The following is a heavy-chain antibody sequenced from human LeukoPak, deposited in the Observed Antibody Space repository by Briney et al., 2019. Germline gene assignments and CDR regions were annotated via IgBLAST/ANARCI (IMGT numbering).Heavy chain of an antibody. CDR2: ISYDGSNK. CDR1: GFTFSSYG. D-gene: IGHD3-3*01. Sequence: GGSLRLSCAASGFTFSSYGMHWVRQAPGKVLEWVAVISYDGSNKYYADSVKGRFTISRDNSKNTLYLQMNSLRAEDTAVYYCAKDQYYDFWSGCLDYWGQGTLVTVSS. V-gene: IGHV3-30*18. J-gene: IGHJ4*02. CDR3: AKDQYYDFWSGCLDY.